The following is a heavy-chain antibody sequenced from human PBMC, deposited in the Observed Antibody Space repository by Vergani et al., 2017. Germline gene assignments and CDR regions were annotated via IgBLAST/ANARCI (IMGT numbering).Heavy chain of an antibody. J-gene: IGHJ5*02. D-gene: IGHD3-10*01. Sequence: QVHLNEAGPGLVKPSQTLSLTCTVSGASITSGSFYWSWIRQPAGKGLEWSGRIHASGTKNYNPSLRSRVTLSVDTSKNQLSLKMISMTAADTAVYYCVSDSWRSDLRGVYWFDTWGQGTLVSVSS. CDR3: VSDSWRSDLRGVYWFDT. CDR2: IHASGTK. CDR1: GASITSGSFY. V-gene: IGHV4-61*02.